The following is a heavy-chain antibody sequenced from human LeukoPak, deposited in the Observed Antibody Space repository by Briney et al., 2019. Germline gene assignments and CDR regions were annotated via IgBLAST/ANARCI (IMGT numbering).Heavy chain of an antibody. J-gene: IGHJ4*02. D-gene: IGHD2-15*01. CDR3: AGLRYHGGNTV. CDR1: GASVNSGSHY. Sequence: SETLSLTCAVSGASVNSGSHYWSWFRQPPGKGLEWIGYMYYSGTTNYNPSLKSRVTMSVGTSKNHFSLKMNSLTAADTAEYYCAGLRYHGGNTVWGQGTPVTVSS. V-gene: IGHV4-61*03. CDR2: MYYSGTT.